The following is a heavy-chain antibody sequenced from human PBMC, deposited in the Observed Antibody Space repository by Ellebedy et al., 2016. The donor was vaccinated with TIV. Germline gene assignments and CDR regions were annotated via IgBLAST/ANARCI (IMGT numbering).Heavy chain of an antibody. V-gene: IGHV3-30-3*01. CDR1: GFTFSSYA. CDR2: ISYDGSNK. Sequence: GESLKISXAASGFTFSSYAMHWVRQAPGKGLEWVAVISYDGSNKYYADSVKGRFTISRDNSKNTLYLQMNSLRAEDTAVYYCARDLPLLDWGQGTLVTVSS. D-gene: IGHD3-10*01. CDR3: ARDLPLLD. J-gene: IGHJ4*02.